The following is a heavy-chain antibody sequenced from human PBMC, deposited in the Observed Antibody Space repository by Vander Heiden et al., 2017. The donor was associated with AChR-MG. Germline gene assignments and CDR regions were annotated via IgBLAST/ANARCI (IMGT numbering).Heavy chain of an antibody. CDR3: VRDHMWAFDY. CDR2: TYYRFKWYS. J-gene: IGHJ4*02. CDR1: GANISSSNAA. Sequence: QVQLQQSGAGLVTPSQTLALRCAISGANISSSNAAWNWIRQSPSRGLEWLGRTYYRFKWYSDYAVSVKSRITINPDTSKNQFSLQLNSLTPEDTAMYYCVRDHMWAFDYWGQGTLVTVSS. V-gene: IGHV6-1*01. D-gene: IGHD1-26*01.